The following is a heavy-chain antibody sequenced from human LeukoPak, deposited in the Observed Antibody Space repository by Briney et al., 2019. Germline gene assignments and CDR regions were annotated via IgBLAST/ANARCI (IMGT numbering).Heavy chain of an antibody. CDR1: GYTFTSYV. CDR2: AGNGNT. D-gene: IGHD3-10*01. Sequence: ASVKVSCKASGYTFTSYVIHWVRQAPGQRLEWMGNAGNGNTKDRVTITRDTSASTAYMELSSLRSEDTAVYYCAKVTYGSGTYGAFDYWGQGTLVTVSS. J-gene: IGHJ4*02. V-gene: IGHV1-3*01. CDR3: AKVTYGSGTYGAFDY.